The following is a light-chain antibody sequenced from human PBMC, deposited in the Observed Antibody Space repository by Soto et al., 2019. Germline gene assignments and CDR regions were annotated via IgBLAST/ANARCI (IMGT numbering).Light chain of an antibody. CDR1: SSNIGRNT. J-gene: IGLJ2*01. V-gene: IGLV1-44*01. CDR3: AAWDDSLNGPHVV. CDR2: NNY. Sequence: QAVVTQPPAVSGTPGQRVTISCSGSSSNIGRNTVNWYQQLPGTAPKLLIYNNYQRPSGVPDRFSGSKSGTSASLAISGLQSEDEADYYCAAWDDSLNGPHVVFGGGTKVTVL.